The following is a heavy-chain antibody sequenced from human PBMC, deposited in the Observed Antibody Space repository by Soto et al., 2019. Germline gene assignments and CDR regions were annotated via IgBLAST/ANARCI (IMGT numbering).Heavy chain of an antibody. J-gene: IGHJ6*03. CDR1: GFILSDCA. CDR2: ISSSSSVI. Sequence: EVQLVESGGGLVQPGGSLRLSCDTSGFILSDCAMNWVRQAPGKGLEWVSYISSSSSVIDYADSVKGRFTVSRDNARNSLYLQMNSLRAEDTAVYYCARDLSWGSNWYYYMDVWGKGTTVTVSS. V-gene: IGHV3-48*01. D-gene: IGHD7-27*01. CDR3: ARDLSWGSNWYYYMDV.